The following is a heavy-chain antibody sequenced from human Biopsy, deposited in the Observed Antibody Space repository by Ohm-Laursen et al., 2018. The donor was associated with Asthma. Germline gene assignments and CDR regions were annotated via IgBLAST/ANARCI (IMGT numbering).Heavy chain of an antibody. Sequence: SLRLSCAATGFTFGNFWMSWGRQTPGKGLEWVATITGDGSQKFYVDSVTGRFTISRDNSKNTLYLQMNSLRAEDTAVYYCARAISSSWWAVEYWGQGTLVTVSA. CDR3: ARAISSSWWAVEY. J-gene: IGHJ4*02. D-gene: IGHD6-6*01. CDR1: GFTFGNFW. CDR2: ITGDGSQK. V-gene: IGHV3-7*01.